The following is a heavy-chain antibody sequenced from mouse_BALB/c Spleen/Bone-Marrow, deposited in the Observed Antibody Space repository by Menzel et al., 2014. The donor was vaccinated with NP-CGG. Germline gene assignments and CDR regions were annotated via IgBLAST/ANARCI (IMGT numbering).Heavy chain of an antibody. V-gene: IGHV1-4*01. Sequence: QVQLQQSGAELARPGASVKMSCKASGYTFTNYTMHWVKQRPGQGLEWIGYINPSSGYTNYNQKFKDTATLTVDKSSSTTYMQLSSLESADSAVCYCARDNTGFYDMDYWGQGASVTVSS. CDR1: GYTFTNYT. CDR3: ARDNTGFYDMDY. CDR2: INPSSGYT. D-gene: IGHD3-3*01. J-gene: IGHJ4*01.